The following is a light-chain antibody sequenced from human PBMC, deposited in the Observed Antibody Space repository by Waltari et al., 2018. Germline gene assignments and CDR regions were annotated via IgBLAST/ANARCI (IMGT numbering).Light chain of an antibody. CDR3: QQYNNWPPVT. Sequence: ETVMTQSPATLSVSPGERATLSCRASQSVSSNLAWYQQKPGQAPRLIIYGASTRATCIPARFSGSGSRTEFTLTISSLQSEDFAVYYCQQYNNWPPVTFGPGTKVDIK. CDR2: GAS. J-gene: IGKJ3*01. V-gene: IGKV3-15*01. CDR1: QSVSSN.